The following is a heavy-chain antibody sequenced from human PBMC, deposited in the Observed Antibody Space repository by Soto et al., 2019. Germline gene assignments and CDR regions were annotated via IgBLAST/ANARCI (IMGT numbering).Heavy chain of an antibody. D-gene: IGHD6-13*01. J-gene: IGHJ6*02. CDR3: ARRHAADYYYYGMDV. Sequence: PSFQGHVTISADKSISTAYLQWSSLKASDTAMYYCARRHAADYYYYGMDVWGQGTTVTVSS. V-gene: IGHV5-10-1*01.